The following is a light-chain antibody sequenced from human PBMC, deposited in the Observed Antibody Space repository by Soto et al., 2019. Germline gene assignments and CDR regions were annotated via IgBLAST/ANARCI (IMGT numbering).Light chain of an antibody. CDR2: GAS. CDR3: QQYNNWPRT. J-gene: IGKJ1*01. V-gene: IGKV3-15*01. CDR1: QSVSSN. Sequence: EIVMTQSPATLSVSPGERATLSCRASQSVSSNLAWYQQKPGQAPRLLIYGASARATGIPARFSGSGSETEFTLTISSLQSEDFAVYHCQQYNNWPRTFGQGTKVDIK.